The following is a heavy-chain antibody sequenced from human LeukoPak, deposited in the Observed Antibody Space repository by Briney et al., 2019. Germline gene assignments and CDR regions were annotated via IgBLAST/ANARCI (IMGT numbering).Heavy chain of an antibody. J-gene: IGHJ4*02. CDR3: ARVGSGWYGGTFDY. D-gene: IGHD6-19*01. CDR1: GGSISSCY. V-gene: IGHV4-59*01. CDR2: IYYSGST. Sequence: PSETLSLTCTVSGGSISSCYWSWIRQPPGKGLEWIGYIYYSGSTNYNPSLKSRVTISVDTSKNQFSLKLSSVTAADTAVYYCARVGSGWYGGTFDYWGQGTLVTVSS.